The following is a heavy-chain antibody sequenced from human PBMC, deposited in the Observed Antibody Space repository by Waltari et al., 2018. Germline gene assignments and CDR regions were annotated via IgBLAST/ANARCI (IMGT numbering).Heavy chain of an antibody. J-gene: IGHJ3*02. CDR2: IYWNDDK. CDR1: GFSLSTSGVG. CDR3: AHTRKGLDAFDI. V-gene: IGHV2-5*01. Sequence: QITLKESGPTLVKPTQTLTLTCTFSGFSLSTSGVGVGWTRQPPGKALEWLALIYWNDDKRYSPSLKSSLTITKDTSKNQVVLTMTNMDPVDTATYYCAHTRKGLDAFDIWGQGTMVTVSS.